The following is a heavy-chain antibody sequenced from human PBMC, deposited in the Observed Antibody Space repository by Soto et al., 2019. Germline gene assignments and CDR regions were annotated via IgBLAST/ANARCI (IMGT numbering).Heavy chain of an antibody. CDR3: ARGEDRVDMPSGY. V-gene: IGHV4-61*08. J-gene: IGHJ4*01. D-gene: IGHD3-16*01. Sequence: SETLSLTCAVSGGSISSGGYSWSWIRQPPGKGLEWIGYIYYSGSTNYNPSLKSRVTISVDTSKNQCSLKLSSVTAADTAVHYSARGEDRVDMPSGYWGHGTLVTVAS. CDR2: IYYSGST. CDR1: GGSISSGGYS.